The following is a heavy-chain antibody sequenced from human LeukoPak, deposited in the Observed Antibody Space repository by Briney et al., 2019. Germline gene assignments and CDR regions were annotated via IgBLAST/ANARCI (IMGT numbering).Heavy chain of an antibody. CDR1: GDSVSRSSYY. V-gene: IGHV4-39*01. Sequence: PSETLSLTCTVSGDSVSRSSYYWGWIRQPPGKGLEWIGSIYYSGSTYHNPSLKSRVTISVDTSKNQFSLKMRSVTAADTAVYYCASCSLFYDSSGYYWWGQGTLVTVSS. J-gene: IGHJ4*02. CDR2: IYYSGST. D-gene: IGHD3-22*01. CDR3: ASCSLFYDSSGYYW.